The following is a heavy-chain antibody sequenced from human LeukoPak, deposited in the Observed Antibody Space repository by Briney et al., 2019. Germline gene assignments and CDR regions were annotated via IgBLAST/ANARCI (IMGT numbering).Heavy chain of an antibody. CDR2: IRYDGSNK. CDR3: AKEHGSGSYGFDP. CDR1: GFTFSSYG. D-gene: IGHD3-10*01. V-gene: IGHV3-30*02. Sequence: GGTLRLSRAASGFTFSSYGMHWVRQAPGKGLEWVAFIRYDGSNKYYADSVKGRFTISRDNSKNTLYLQMNSLRAEDTAVYYCAKEHGSGSYGFDPWGQGTLVTVSS. J-gene: IGHJ5*02.